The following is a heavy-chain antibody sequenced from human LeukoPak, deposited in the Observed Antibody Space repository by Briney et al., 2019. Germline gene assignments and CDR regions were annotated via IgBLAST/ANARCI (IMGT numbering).Heavy chain of an antibody. D-gene: IGHD3-10*01. V-gene: IGHV4-34*01. J-gene: IGHJ6*04. CDR1: GGSFSGYY. CDR2: INHSGST. Sequence: SETLSLTCAVHGGSFSGYYWSWIRQPPGKGLEWIGEINHSGSTNYNPSLKSRVTISVDTSKNQFSLKLSSVTAADTAVYYCARGPRKWVVRGKGGLYYYYGMDVWGKGTTVTVSS. CDR3: ARGPRKWVVRGKGGLYYYYGMDV.